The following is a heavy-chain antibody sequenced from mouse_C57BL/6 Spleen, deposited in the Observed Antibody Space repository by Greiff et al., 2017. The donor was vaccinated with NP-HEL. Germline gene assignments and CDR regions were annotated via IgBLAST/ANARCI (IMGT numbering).Heavy chain of an antibody. CDR1: GYTFTDYH. CDR2: INPNNGGT. D-gene: IGHD2-12*01. J-gene: IGHJ4*01. V-gene: IGHV1-18*01. Sequence: EVQLQQSGPELVKPGASVKIPCKASGYTFTDYHMDWVKQSHGKSLEWIGDINPNNGGTIYNQKLKGKATLTVDKSSSTAYMELRSLTSEDTAVYYCASNLRGYSLYAMDYWGQGTSVTVSS. CDR3: ASNLRGYSLYAMDY.